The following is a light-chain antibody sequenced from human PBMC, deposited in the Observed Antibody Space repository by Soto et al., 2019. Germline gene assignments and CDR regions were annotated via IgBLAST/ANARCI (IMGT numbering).Light chain of an antibody. CDR1: QRVNTNY. Sequence: EIVLTQSPDTLSLSPGETATLSCRASQRVNTNYLAWYQRRPGQAPRLLISGASNRATGTPDRFVGRGSGTDFTLTIDRLAPEDFAVYYCQQRSSWITFGQGTRLEI. CDR2: GAS. CDR3: QQRSSWIT. V-gene: IGKV3D-20*02. J-gene: IGKJ5*01.